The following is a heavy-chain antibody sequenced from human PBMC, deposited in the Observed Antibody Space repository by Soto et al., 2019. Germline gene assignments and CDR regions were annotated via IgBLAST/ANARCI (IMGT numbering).Heavy chain of an antibody. D-gene: IGHD3-10*01. CDR3: ARGRYYGSGSYVYYGMDV. Sequence: NPSETLSLTCTVYGGSFSGYYWSWIRQPPGKGLEWIGEINHSGSTNYNPSLKSRVTISVDTSKNQFSLKLSSVTAADTAVYYCARGRYYGSGSYVYYGMDVWGQGTTVTVSS. CDR1: GGSFSGYY. J-gene: IGHJ6*02. CDR2: INHSGST. V-gene: IGHV4-34*01.